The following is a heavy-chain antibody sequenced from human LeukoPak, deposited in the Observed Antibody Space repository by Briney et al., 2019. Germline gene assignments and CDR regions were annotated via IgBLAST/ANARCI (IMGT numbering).Heavy chain of an antibody. J-gene: IGHJ3*02. V-gene: IGHV1-18*01. CDR1: GYTFTSYG. CDR2: ISAYNGNT. D-gene: IGHD3-22*01. Sequence: ATVKVSCKASGYTFTSYGISWVRQAPGQGLEWMGWISAYNGNTNYAQKLQGRVTMTTDTSTSTAYMELRSLRSDDTAVYYCASLKNSYDSSGYLVTDAFDIWGQGTMVTVSS. CDR3: ASLKNSYDSSGYLVTDAFDI.